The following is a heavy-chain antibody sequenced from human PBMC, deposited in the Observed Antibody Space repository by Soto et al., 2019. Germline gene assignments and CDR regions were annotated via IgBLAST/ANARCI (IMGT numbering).Heavy chain of an antibody. CDR2: ISYDGSNK. CDR3: GREGGGHIMITFGGVIARHFDL. CDR1: GFTFSSYA. J-gene: IGHJ2*01. D-gene: IGHD3-16*02. V-gene: IGHV3-30-3*01. Sequence: QVQLVESGGGVVQPGRSLRLSCAASGFTFSSYAMHWVRQAPGKGLEWVAVISYDGSNKYYADSVKGRFTISRDNSKNTRYLQMNSLRAEDTAVYYCGREGGGHIMITFGGVIARHFDLWGRGTLVTVSS.